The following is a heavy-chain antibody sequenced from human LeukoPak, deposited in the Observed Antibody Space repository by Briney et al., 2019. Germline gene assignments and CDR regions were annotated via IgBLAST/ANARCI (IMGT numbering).Heavy chain of an antibody. D-gene: IGHD2-8*01. CDR3: ARVRGRLIDY. V-gene: IGHV4-34*01. Sequence: SETLSLTCAVYGGSFSGYYWSWIRQPPGKGLEWIGEINHSGSTNYNPSLKSRVTISVDTSKNQFSLKLSSVAAADTAVYYCARVRGRLIDYWGQGTLVTVSS. CDR1: GGSFSGYY. J-gene: IGHJ4*02. CDR2: INHSGST.